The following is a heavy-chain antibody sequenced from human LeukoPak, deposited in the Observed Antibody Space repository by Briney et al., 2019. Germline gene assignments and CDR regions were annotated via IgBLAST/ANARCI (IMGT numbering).Heavy chain of an antibody. CDR3: ARGYSGYATQYNWFDP. D-gene: IGHD5-12*01. J-gene: IGHJ5*02. CDR2: IIPIFGTA. Sequence: SVKVSCKASGGTFSSYAMSWVRQAPGQGLEWMGGIIPIFGTANYAQKFQGRVTITADKSTSTAYMELSSLRSEDTAVYYCARGYSGYATQYNWFDPWGQGTLVTVSS. CDR1: GGTFSSYA. V-gene: IGHV1-69*06.